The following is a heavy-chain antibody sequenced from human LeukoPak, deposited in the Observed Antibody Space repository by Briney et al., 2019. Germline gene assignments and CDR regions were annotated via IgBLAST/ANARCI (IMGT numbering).Heavy chain of an antibody. CDR3: ASGTTTGYHYYYYYMDV. V-gene: IGHV4-39*01. D-gene: IGHD3-9*01. CDR1: GGSISSSSYY. J-gene: IGHJ6*03. Sequence: SETLSLTCTVSGGSISSSSYYWAWIRQPPGKELKWIGSIFYSGSTYYNPSLRGRVTISVDTSQNQFSLRLSSVTAADTAVYYCASGTTTGYHYYYYYMDVWGKGTTVTISS. CDR2: IFYSGST.